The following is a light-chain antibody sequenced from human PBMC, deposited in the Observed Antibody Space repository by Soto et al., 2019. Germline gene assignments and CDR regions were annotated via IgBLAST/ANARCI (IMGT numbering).Light chain of an antibody. V-gene: IGLV2-8*01. CDR2: EVT. Sequence: QSALTQPTSVSGSPGQSVTISCIATSSEFGGKKYVSWYQQHPGKAPKIIIYEVTKRPSGVSDRFSGCKSDNKASLTVSGFQSDDEADYYCCLYTSYFSLFGEGTKLTVL. J-gene: IGLJ2*01. CDR3: CLYTSYFSL. CDR1: SSEFGGKKY.